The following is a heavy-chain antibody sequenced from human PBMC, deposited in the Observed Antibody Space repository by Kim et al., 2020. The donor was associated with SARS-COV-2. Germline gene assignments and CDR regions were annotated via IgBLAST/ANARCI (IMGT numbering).Heavy chain of an antibody. CDR3: ARASYCSGGSCYGNFDWFDP. V-gene: IGHV5-51*01. D-gene: IGHD2-15*01. CDR1: GYSFTNYW. Sequence: GESLKISCKGSGYSFTNYWIGWVRQMSGKGLEWMGIIHPGDSDTRYSPSFQGQVTISADNSIRTAYLQWSRLKASDTAMYYCARASYCSGGSCYGNFDWFDPWGRGTQVTVSS. J-gene: IGHJ5*02. CDR2: IHPGDSDT.